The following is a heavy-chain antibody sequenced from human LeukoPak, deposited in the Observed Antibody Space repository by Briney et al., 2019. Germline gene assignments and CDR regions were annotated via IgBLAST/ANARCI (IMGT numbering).Heavy chain of an antibody. CDR3: ARSRGLRDAFDI. Sequence: GGSLRLSCAASGFTFSSFSMNWVRQAPGKGLEWVSYISSSSSTIYYADSVKGRFTISRDNAKNSLYLQMNSLRAEDTAVYYCARSRGLRDAFDIWGQGTMVTVSS. CDR1: GFTFSSFS. J-gene: IGHJ3*02. D-gene: IGHD5-24*01. CDR2: ISSSSSTI. V-gene: IGHV3-48*01.